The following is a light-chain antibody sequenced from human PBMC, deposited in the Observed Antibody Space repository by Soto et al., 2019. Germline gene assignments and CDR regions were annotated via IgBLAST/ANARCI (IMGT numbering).Light chain of an antibody. CDR1: RSDVGAYNY. Sequence: QSVLTQPASVSGSPGQSIAISCTGTRSDVGAYNYVSWYQQHPGKAPKLMISEVTNRPSGVSDRFSGSKSGNTAPLTISGLQAEDEADYYCSSFTSRFTFVSGTGTKVTVL. J-gene: IGLJ1*01. V-gene: IGLV2-14*01. CDR3: SSFTSRFTFV. CDR2: EVT.